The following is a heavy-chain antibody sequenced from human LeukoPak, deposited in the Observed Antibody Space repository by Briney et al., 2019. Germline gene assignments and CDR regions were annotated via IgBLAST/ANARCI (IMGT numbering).Heavy chain of an antibody. J-gene: IGHJ3*02. CDR1: GFTFSTYA. V-gene: IGHV3-23*01. D-gene: IGHD1-26*01. CDR2: ITGSGGST. CDR3: AKALVGATAHAFDI. Sequence: PGGSLRLSCAASGFTFSTYAMSWVRQAPGQGLEWVSAITGSGGSTYYADSVKGRFTISRDNSKNTLYLQMNSLRAEDTAVYYSAKALVGATAHAFDIWGQGTMVTVSS.